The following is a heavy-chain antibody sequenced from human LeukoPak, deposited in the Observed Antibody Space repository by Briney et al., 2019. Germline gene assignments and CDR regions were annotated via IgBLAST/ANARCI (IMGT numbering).Heavy chain of an antibody. CDR1: GGSISSYY. V-gene: IGHV3-11*01. CDR2: ISSSGSTI. J-gene: IGHJ4*02. Sequence: LSLTCTVSGGSISSYYWSWIRQAPGKGLEWVSYISSSGSTIYYADSVKGRFTISRDNAKNSLYLQMNSLRAEDTAVYYCARDRDYSHSFDYWGQGTLVTVSS. CDR3: ARDRDYSHSFDY. D-gene: IGHD4-11*01.